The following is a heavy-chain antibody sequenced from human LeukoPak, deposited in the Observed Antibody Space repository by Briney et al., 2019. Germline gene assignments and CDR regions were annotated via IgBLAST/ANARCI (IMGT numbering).Heavy chain of an antibody. CDR1: GYRFTSYW. CDR3: ARARAAGGRWSDLDY. J-gene: IGHJ4*02. D-gene: IGHD6-13*01. V-gene: IGHV5-51*01. Sequence: GESLKISCKASGYRFTSYWIGWVRQMPGKGLEWMGIIYPGDSDTRYSPSFQGQVTISADKSISTAYLQWSSLKASDTAMYYCARARAAGGRWSDLDYWGQGTLVTVSS. CDR2: IYPGDSDT.